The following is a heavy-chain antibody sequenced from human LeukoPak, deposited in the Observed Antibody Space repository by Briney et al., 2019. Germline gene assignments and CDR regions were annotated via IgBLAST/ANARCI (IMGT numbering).Heavy chain of an antibody. J-gene: IGHJ4*02. CDR1: GASISDYC. V-gene: IGHV4-59*01. CDR2: IYSSGST. Sequence: SETLSLTCTISGASISDYCWSWIRQSPGKGLEWISYIYSSGSTNYNPSLNSRVTISVDTSKKHFSLKLTSVTAADTAVYYCASTLITFGGLMTFYFDSWGQGTLVTVSS. D-gene: IGHD3-16*01. CDR3: ASTLITFGGLMTFYFDS.